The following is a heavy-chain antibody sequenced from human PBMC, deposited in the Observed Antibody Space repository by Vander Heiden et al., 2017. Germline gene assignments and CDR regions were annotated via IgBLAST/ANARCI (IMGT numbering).Heavy chain of an antibody. J-gene: IGHJ4*02. CDR3: ARIWGGYGDYFDY. D-gene: IGHD4-17*01. V-gene: IGHV2-70*04. CDR1: GFSLSTNGMR. CDR2: IDWDDDK. Sequence: QVNLKESGPALVKPTQTLTLTCTFSGFSLSTNGMRVGWIRQPQGKALEWLARIDWDDDKFYTTSLKTRLTISKDTSKNQVVLTMTNMDPVDTATYYCARIWGGYGDYFDYWGQGTVVTVSS.